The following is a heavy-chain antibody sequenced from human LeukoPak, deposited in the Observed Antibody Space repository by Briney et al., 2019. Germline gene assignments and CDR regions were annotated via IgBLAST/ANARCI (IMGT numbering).Heavy chain of an antibody. J-gene: IGHJ4*02. D-gene: IGHD3-22*01. CDR3: ARHVYETSLYTSAVGSFSDY. CDR1: GASISSSTYY. CDR2: IYYSGST. Sequence: SETLALTCTICGASISSSTYYWVWIRQPPGKGLEWIGSIYYSGSTYYSPSLKSRVTVSVDTSKNQLSLKLSSVTAAEAAVYYYARHVYETSLYTSAVGSFSDYWGQGTLVTVSS. V-gene: IGHV4-39*01.